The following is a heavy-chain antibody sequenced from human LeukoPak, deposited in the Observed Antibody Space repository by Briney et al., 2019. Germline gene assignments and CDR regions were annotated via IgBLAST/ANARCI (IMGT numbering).Heavy chain of an antibody. CDR3: ARTMVRGVPYYYYYYGMDV. J-gene: IGHJ6*02. V-gene: IGHV1-8*01. CDR2: MNPNSGNT. D-gene: IGHD3-10*01. Sequence: GESLKISCKGSGYTFTSYDINWVRQATGQGLEWMGWMNPNSGNTGYAQKFQGRVTMTRNTSISTAYMELSSLRSEDTAVYYCARTMVRGVPYYYYYYGMDVWGQGTTVTVSS. CDR1: GYTFTSYD.